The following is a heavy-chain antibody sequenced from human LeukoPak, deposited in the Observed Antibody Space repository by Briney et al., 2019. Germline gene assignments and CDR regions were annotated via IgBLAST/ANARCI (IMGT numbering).Heavy chain of an antibody. D-gene: IGHD4-23*01. CDR3: AREGYGGSGYFDY. V-gene: IGHV3-30-3*01. J-gene: IGHJ4*02. CDR1: GFTFSNAW. CDR2: ISYDGSNK. Sequence: GGSLRLSCAASGFTFSNAWMSWVRQVPGKGLEWVAIISYDGSNKFYADSVKGRFTISRDNSKNTVDLQMNSLRGEDTAVYYCAREGYGGSGYFDYWGQGTLVTVSS.